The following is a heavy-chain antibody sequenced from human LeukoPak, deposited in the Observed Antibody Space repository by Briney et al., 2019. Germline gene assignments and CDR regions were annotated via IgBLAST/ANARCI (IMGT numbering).Heavy chain of an antibody. J-gene: IGHJ6*03. CDR2: IKQDGSEK. V-gene: IGHV3-7*01. CDR1: GFTFSDAW. D-gene: IGHD3-22*01. CDR3: ARDRAYDSSGYYSVALWYYYYMDV. Sequence: PGGSLRLSCAASGFTFSDAWMSWVRQAPGKGLEWVANIKQDGSEKYYVDSVKGRFTISRDNAKNSLYLQMNSLRAEDTAVYYCARDRAYDSSGYYSVALWYYYYMDVWGKGTTVTVSS.